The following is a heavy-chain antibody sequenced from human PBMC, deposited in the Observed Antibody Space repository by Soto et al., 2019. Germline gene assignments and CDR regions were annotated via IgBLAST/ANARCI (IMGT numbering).Heavy chain of an antibody. V-gene: IGHV4-39*01. Sequence: XETQSLNCTVSGCSVSSGSYNWKWIRQPPEKGLEWIGSIYYSGSTYYNPSLKSRVTISVDTSKNQFSLKRSSVTAADTAVYYCATNYAYYYYYGLDVWGQGSTVTVSS. CDR1: GCSVSSGSYN. J-gene: IGHJ6*02. D-gene: IGHD4-4*01. CDR2: IYYSGST. CDR3: ATNYAYYYYYGLDV.